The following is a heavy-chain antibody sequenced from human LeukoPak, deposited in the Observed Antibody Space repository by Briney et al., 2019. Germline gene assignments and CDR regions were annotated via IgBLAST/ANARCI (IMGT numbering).Heavy chain of an antibody. Sequence: GGSLRLSCASSGFTFSSYRMSWVRQARGKGLEWVANMRQDGSEKYYVDSVKGRFTISRDNAKNSLYLQMNSLRAEDTAVYYCARDEIVATTKANYYYYMDVWGKGTTVTISS. CDR1: GFTFSSYR. CDR3: ARDEIVATTKANYYYYMDV. V-gene: IGHV3-7*01. CDR2: MRQDGSEK. J-gene: IGHJ6*03. D-gene: IGHD5-12*01.